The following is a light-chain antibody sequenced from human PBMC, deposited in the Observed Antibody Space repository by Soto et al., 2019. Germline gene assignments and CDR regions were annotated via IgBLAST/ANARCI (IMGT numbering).Light chain of an antibody. CDR1: QSVSSSF. CDR3: QQYANSRT. CDR2: GAS. Sequence: EIVLTQSPGTLSLSPGERATLSCRASQSVSSSFLAWYQRKPGQAPRLLIYGASSRATGIPDRFSGSGSGTDFTLTISRLEPEDFALYYCQQYANSRTFGQGTKVEIK. J-gene: IGKJ1*01. V-gene: IGKV3-20*01.